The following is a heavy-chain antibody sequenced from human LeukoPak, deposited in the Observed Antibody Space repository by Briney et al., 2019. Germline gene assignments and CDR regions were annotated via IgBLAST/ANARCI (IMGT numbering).Heavy chain of an antibody. Sequence: SETLSLTCTVSGGSISSYYWSWIRQPPGKGLEWIGYIYYSGSTNYNPSLKSRVTISVDTSKNQFSLKLTSVTAADTAVYYCARHDLDCSGGRCYPNYFDHWGQGTLVTVSS. CDR2: IYYSGST. D-gene: IGHD2-15*01. CDR3: ARHDLDCSGGRCYPNYFDH. V-gene: IGHV4-59*08. J-gene: IGHJ4*02. CDR1: GGSISSYY.